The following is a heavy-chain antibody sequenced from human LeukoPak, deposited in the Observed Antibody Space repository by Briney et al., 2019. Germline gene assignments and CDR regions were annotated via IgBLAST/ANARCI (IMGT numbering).Heavy chain of an antibody. CDR1: GFTFSSYE. J-gene: IGHJ4*02. CDR2: ISYDGRNK. V-gene: IGHV3-30*18. D-gene: IGHD1-26*01. Sequence: GGSLRLSCAASGFTFSSYEMNWVRQAPGKGLEWVAGISYDGRNKYYADSVKGRFTISRDYSRKTLFLQMSSLRDEDTAVYYCAKDFLLLAHSGSYSDYWGQGTLVSVSS. CDR3: AKDFLLLAHSGSYSDY.